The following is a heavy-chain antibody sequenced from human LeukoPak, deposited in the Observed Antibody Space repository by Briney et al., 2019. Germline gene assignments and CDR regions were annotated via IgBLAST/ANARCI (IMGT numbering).Heavy chain of an antibody. CDR2: VHYTGST. CDR1: GGSISSSNYY. J-gene: IGHJ6*02. Sequence: KPSETLSLTCTVSGGSISSSNYYWRWVRQPPGKGLVRIGSVHYTGSTHYNPSLKSRVIMSADTSKSQFSLKFSSVTAADTAVYYCARSPYPFDGMDVWGQGTTVTVS. V-gene: IGHV4-39*01. D-gene: IGHD3-9*01. CDR3: ARSPYPFDGMDV.